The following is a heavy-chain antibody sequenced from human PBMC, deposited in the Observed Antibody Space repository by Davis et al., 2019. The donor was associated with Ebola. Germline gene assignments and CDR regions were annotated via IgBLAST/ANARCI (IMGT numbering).Heavy chain of an antibody. CDR1: GFTFSSHS. V-gene: IGHV3-21*01. Sequence: GESLMTPCAASGFTFSSHSMNWVRQAPGKGLEWVSSISSSSSYIYYADSVKGRFTISRDNAKNSLYLQMNSLRAEDTAVYYCAREGRLAAAGNSYYYYYGMDVWGQGTTVTVSS. CDR2: ISSSSSYI. CDR3: AREGRLAAAGNSYYYYYGMDV. D-gene: IGHD6-13*01. J-gene: IGHJ6*02.